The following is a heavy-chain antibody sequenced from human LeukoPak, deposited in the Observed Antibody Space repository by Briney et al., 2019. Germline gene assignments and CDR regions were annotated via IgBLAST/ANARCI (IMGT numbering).Heavy chain of an antibody. V-gene: IGHV1-2*02. D-gene: IGHD3-22*01. J-gene: IGHJ5*02. CDR2: INPNSGGT. CDR1: GYTFTGYY. CDR3: ARGPYYYDSSGPNWFDP. Sequence: EASVKVSCKASGYTFTGYYMHWVRQAPGQGLEWTGWINPNSGGTNYAQKFQGRVTMTRDTSISTAYMELSRLRSNDTAVYYCARGPYYYDSSGPNWFDPWGQGTLVTVSS.